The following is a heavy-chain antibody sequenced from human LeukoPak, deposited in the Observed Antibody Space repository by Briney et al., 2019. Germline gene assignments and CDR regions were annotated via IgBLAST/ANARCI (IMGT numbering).Heavy chain of an antibody. J-gene: IGHJ4*02. CDR2: ISGSGGGT. D-gene: IGHD3-22*01. Sequence: GGSLRLSCAVSGITLSNYGMSWVRQAPGKGLEWVAGISGSGGGTKYADSVKGRFTISRDNPKNTLYLQMNSLRAEDTAMYFCAKRGVVIRVILVGFHKEAYYFDSWGQGTLVTVSS. CDR3: AKRGVVIRVILVGFHKEAYYFDS. CDR1: GITLSNYG. V-gene: IGHV3-23*01.